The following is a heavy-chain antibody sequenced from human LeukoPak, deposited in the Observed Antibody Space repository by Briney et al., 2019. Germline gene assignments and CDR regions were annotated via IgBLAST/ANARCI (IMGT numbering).Heavy chain of an antibody. D-gene: IGHD3-22*01. J-gene: IGHJ4*02. CDR3: ASGVASYYDSSDYTFDY. CDR2: INPTGGST. Sequence: GAWVKVSCKASGYTFTSYHIHWVRQAPGQGLEWMGIINPTGGSTSYAQKFQGRVTMTRDTSSSTVYMELSSLRSEDTAVYYCASGVASYYDSSDYTFDYWGQGTLVTVS. CDR1: GYTFTSYH. V-gene: IGHV1-46*01.